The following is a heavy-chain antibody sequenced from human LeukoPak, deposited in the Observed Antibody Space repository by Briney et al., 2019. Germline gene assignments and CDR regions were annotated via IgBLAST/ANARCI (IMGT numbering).Heavy chain of an antibody. CDR2: INQDGSEK. CDR1: GFTFSSYA. D-gene: IGHD2-15*01. J-gene: IGHJ3*01. Sequence: GGSLRLSCAASGFTFSSYAMSWVRQAPGKGLEWVANINQDGSEKYYVDSVKGRFTISRDNAKNSLYLQMNSLRVEDTAVYYCASGGGPFDFWGQGTMVTVSS. CDR3: ASGGGPFDF. V-gene: IGHV3-7*01.